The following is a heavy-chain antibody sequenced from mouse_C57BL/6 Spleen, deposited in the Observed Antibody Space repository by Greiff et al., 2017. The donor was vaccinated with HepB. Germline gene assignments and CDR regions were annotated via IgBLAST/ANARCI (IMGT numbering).Heavy chain of an antibody. D-gene: IGHD2-1*01. V-gene: IGHV1-64*01. CDR1: GYTFTSYW. CDR2: IHPNSGST. CDR3: ARRGGNPGYFDY. Sequence: VQLQQSGAELVKPGASVKLSCKASGYTFTSYWMHWVKQRPGQGLEWIGMIHPNSGSTNYNEKFKSKATLTVDKSSSTAYMQLSSLTSEDSAVYYCARRGGNPGYFDYWGQGTTLTVSS. J-gene: IGHJ2*01.